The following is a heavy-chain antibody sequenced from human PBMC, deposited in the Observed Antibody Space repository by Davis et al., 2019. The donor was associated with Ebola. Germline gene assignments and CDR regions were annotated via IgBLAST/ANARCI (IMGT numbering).Heavy chain of an antibody. CDR3: AKETNYYMDV. V-gene: IGHV3-23*01. J-gene: IGHJ6*03. CDR2: ISGSGGST. Sequence: PGRSLRLSFPPSPFPFITYAMRWVRQAPGKGLEWVSGISGSGGSTKGRFIISRDNSKNTLYLQMNRLRAEDTAVYYCAKETNYYMDVWGKGTTVTVSS. CDR1: PFPFITYA.